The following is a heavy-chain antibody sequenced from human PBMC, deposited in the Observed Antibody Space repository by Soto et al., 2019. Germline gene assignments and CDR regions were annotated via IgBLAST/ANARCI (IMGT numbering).Heavy chain of an antibody. CDR2: INHSVST. CDR1: GGSFSGYY. J-gene: IGHJ4*02. V-gene: IGHV4-34*01. CDR3: ARGSCWYYYFDY. D-gene: IGHD6-19*01. Sequence: QVQLQQWGAGLLKPSETLSLTCAVYGGSFSGYYWSWIRQPPGKGLEWIGEINHSVSTNYNPSLKRRVTISVDTSKHQVSLKLSSVTAADPAVYYCARGSCWYYYFDYWGQGTLVTVSS.